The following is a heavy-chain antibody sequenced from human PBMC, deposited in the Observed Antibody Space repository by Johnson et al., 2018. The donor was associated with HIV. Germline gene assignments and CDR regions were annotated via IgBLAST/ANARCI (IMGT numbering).Heavy chain of an antibody. CDR1: GFTFSSYW. CDR2: INSDGSST. Sequence: VQLVESGGGLVQPGGSLRLSCAASGFTFSSYWMHWVRQAPGKGLVWVSRINSDGSSTNYADSVKGRFTISRDNAKNTLYLQMNSLRAEDTAVYYCASDYASFWSGCANAFDIWGQGTMVTVSS. CDR3: ASDYASFWSGCANAFDI. D-gene: IGHD3-3*01. J-gene: IGHJ3*02. V-gene: IGHV3-74*02.